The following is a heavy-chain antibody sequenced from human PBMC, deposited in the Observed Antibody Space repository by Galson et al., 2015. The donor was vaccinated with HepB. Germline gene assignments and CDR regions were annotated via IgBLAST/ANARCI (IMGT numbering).Heavy chain of an antibody. J-gene: IGHJ4*02. D-gene: IGHD3-22*01. CDR3: ARDQPDSSGSGDLDY. CDR1: GFTFSSYG. CDR2: IWYDGSNK. V-gene: IGHV3-33*01. Sequence: SLRLSCAASGFTFSSYGMHWVRQAPGKGLEWVAVIWYDGSNKYYADSVKGRFTISRDNSKNTLYLQMNSLRAEDTAVYYCARDQPDSSGSGDLDYWGQGTLVTVPS.